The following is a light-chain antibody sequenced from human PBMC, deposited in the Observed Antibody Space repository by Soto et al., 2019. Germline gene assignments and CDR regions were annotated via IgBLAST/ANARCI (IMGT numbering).Light chain of an antibody. J-gene: IGKJ5*01. Sequence: DIQMTQSPSTLSASAGDRVTITCRASQSITIWLAWYQQKPGKAPKLLIYDASTLESGVPSRFSGSGSGTEFTLTISSLQPDYFASYYCQQFHSFPITFGQETRLEIK. CDR1: QSITIW. CDR3: QQFHSFPIT. CDR2: DAS. V-gene: IGKV1-5*01.